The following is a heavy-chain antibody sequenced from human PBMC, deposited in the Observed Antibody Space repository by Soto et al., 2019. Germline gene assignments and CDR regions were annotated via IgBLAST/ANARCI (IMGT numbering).Heavy chain of an antibody. J-gene: IGHJ4*02. CDR2: MTSDGRTI. V-gene: IGHV3-74*01. CDR1: GFTFGNYW. Sequence: LRLSCAASGFTFGNYWMHWVRQAPGKGPEWVSRMTSDGRTIQYADSVKGRFTVSRDNAKNTMYLQMDSLRAEDTAVYYCARAEVDYWGPGTLVTVSS. CDR3: ARAEVDY.